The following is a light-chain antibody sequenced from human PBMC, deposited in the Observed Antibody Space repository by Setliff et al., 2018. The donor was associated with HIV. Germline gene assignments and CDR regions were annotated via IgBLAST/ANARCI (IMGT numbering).Light chain of an antibody. CDR1: SSDVGDYNF. CDR2: EVI. Sequence: QSVLTQPASVSGSPGQSITISCTGTSSDVGDYNFVSWYQQHPGKAPKLIIHEVINRPSGVSGRFSGSKSGNTASLTISGLQAEDEADYYCSSYTTTLEGATFGGGTKVTVL. J-gene: IGLJ2*01. V-gene: IGLV2-14*01. CDR3: SSYTTTLEGAT.